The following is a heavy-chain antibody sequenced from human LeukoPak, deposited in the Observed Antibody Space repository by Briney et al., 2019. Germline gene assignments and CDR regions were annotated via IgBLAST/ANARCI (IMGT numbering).Heavy chain of an antibody. Sequence: PSETLSLTCAVYGGSFSGYYWGWIRQPPGKGQEWIGEINHSGSTNYNPSLKSRVTISVDTSKNQFSLKLRSVTAADTAVYYCAREGKEGYDFWTGYYEYYFDYWGQGTLVTVSS. CDR3: AREGKEGYDFWTGYYEYYFDY. V-gene: IGHV4-34*01. CDR1: GGSFSGYY. D-gene: IGHD3-3*01. CDR2: INHSGST. J-gene: IGHJ4*02.